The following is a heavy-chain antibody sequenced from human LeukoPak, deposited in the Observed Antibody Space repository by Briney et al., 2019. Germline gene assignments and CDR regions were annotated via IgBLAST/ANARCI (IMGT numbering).Heavy chain of an antibody. Sequence: GGSLRLSCAASGFTFSSYAMHWVRQAPGKGVEVGAVILYGGSNKYYADSVKGRFTISRDNSKNTLYLQMNSLRAEDTAVYYCARGTPLYCGGDCYSGTFDYWGQGTLVTVSS. CDR1: GFTFSSYA. CDR3: ARGTPLYCGGDCYSGTFDY. CDR2: ILYGGSNK. J-gene: IGHJ4*02. V-gene: IGHV3-30*04. D-gene: IGHD2-21*02.